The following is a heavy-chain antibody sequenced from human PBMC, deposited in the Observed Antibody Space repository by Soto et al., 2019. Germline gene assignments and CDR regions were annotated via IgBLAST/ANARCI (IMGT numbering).Heavy chain of an antibody. Sequence: EVQLVESGGGLVQPGRSLRLSCAASGFTFDDYAMHWVRQAPGKGLEWVSGISWNSGSIGYADSVKGRFTISRDNAKNYLYLQMNSLRAEDTALYYCAKWYYSDTSGHIDYWGQGSLVTVSS. J-gene: IGHJ4*02. D-gene: IGHD3-22*01. CDR1: GFTFDDYA. CDR3: AKWYYSDTSGHIDY. CDR2: ISWNSGSI. V-gene: IGHV3-9*01.